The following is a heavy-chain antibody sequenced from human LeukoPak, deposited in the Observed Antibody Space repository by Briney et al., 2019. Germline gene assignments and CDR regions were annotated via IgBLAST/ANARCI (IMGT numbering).Heavy chain of an antibody. V-gene: IGHV3-48*03. Sequence: PGGSLRLSCAASGFTFSSYEMNWVRQAPGKGLEWVSYISSGSTKYYADSVKGRFTISRDNAKNSLYLQMNSLRAEDTAVYYCAELGITMIGGVWGKGTTVTISS. J-gene: IGHJ6*04. CDR2: ISSGSTK. CDR1: GFTFSSYE. CDR3: AELGITMIGGV. D-gene: IGHD3-10*02.